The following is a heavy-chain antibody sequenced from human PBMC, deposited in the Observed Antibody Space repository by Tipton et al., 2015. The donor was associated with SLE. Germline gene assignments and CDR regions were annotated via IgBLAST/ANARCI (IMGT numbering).Heavy chain of an antibody. CDR1: GFTFSSYA. CDR2: ISSSSSYI. Sequence: SLRLSCAASGFTFSSYAMSWVRQAPGKGLEWVSSISSSSSYIYYADSVKGRFTISRDNAKNSLYLQMNSLRAEDTAVYYCAREGRGSVAGTDYWGQGTLVTVSS. CDR3: AREGRGSVAGTDY. D-gene: IGHD6-19*01. J-gene: IGHJ4*02. V-gene: IGHV3-21*01.